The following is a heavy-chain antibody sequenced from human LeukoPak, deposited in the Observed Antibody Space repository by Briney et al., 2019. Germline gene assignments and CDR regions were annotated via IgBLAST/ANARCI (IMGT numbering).Heavy chain of an antibody. V-gene: IGHV4-4*07. J-gene: IGHJ6*03. D-gene: IGHD2-15*01. CDR2: IYISGST. CDR3: ARTSGRSWFYYYIDV. Sequence: SETLSLTCRVSGGFLINYNWNWIRQSAGKGLEWIGRIYISGSTDYNPSLKSRVTMSVDASKNEFSLRLNSVTAADSAVYYCARTSGRSWFYYYIDVWGKGTPVTVSS. CDR1: GGFLINYN.